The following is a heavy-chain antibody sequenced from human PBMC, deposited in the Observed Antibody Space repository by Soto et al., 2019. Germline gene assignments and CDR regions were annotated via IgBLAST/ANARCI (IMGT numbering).Heavy chain of an antibody. Sequence: EVQLVESGGGLVQPGGSLKLSCAASGFTFGDSAMHWVRQASGQGPEWVGRIRSKVNTYATAYAASVKGRFTISRDDSMNTTYLQMNSLKTEDTAVYYCTRRRDWTAMDPLDYWGQGTLVTVSS. D-gene: IGHD5-18*01. CDR3: TRRRDWTAMDPLDY. CDR2: IRSKVNTYAT. V-gene: IGHV3-73*02. J-gene: IGHJ4*02. CDR1: GFTFGDSA.